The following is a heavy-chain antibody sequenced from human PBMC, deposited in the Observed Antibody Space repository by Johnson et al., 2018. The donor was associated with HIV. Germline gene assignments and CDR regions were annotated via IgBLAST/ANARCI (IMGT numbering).Heavy chain of an antibody. D-gene: IGHD1-26*01. CDR1: GFTFSSYG. CDR2: IRYDGSNK. Sequence: QVQLVESGGGVVQPGGSLRLSCAASGFTFSSYGMHWVRQAPGRGLEWVAFIRYDGSNKYYADSVKGRFTIPRDNSKNTRDLQMNSLRAEDTAVYYGAKDRPRVGATAPSGGMDFDIWGQGTMVTVSS. J-gene: IGHJ3*02. V-gene: IGHV3-30*02. CDR3: AKDRPRVGATAPSGGMDFDI.